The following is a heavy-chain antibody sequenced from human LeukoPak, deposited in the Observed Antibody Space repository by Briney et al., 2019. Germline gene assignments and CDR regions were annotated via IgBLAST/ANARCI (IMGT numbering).Heavy chain of an antibody. CDR1: GGTFSSYA. CDR3: ATVFAGFGAFDI. V-gene: IGHV1-69*13. CDR2: IIPIFGTA. D-gene: IGHD3-16*01. J-gene: IGHJ3*02. Sequence: ASVKVSCKASGGTFSSYAISWVRQAPGQGLEWMGGIIPIFGTANYAQKFQGRVTITADESTSTAYMELSSLRSEDTAVYYCATVFAGFGAFDIWGQGTMVTVSS.